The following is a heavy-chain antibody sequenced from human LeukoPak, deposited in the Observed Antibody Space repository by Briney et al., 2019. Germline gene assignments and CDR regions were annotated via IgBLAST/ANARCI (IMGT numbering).Heavy chain of an antibody. CDR3: ARVSRGRHHAGEPTFYFDY. J-gene: IGHJ4*02. CDR2: TYYRSKWYH. Sequence: SQTLSLTCAISGDSVSSYTANWNWIRQSPSRGLEWLGRTYYRSKWYHDYAVSVKSRITINPDTSKNQFSLQLNSVTPEDTAVYYCARVSRGRHHAGEPTFYFDYWGQGDLVTVSS. CDR1: GDSVSSYTAN. D-gene: IGHD7-27*01. V-gene: IGHV6-1*01.